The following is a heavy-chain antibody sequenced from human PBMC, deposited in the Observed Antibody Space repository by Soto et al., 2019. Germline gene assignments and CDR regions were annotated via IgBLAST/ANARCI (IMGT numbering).Heavy chain of an antibody. CDR2: MNPNSGNT. V-gene: IGHV1-8*01. CDR3: AREIGQLRIIYMDV. Sequence: GASVKVSCKASGYTFTSYDINWVRQATGQGLEWMGWMNPNSGNTGYAQKFQGRVTMTRNTSISTAYMELSSLRSEDTAVYYCAREIGQLRIIYMDVWGKGTTVTVSS. D-gene: IGHD2-2*01. CDR1: GYTFTSYD. J-gene: IGHJ6*03.